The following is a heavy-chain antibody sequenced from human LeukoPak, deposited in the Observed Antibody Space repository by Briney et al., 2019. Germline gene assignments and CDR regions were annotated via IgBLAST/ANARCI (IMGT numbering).Heavy chain of an antibody. CDR2: ISTSGEST. Sequence: GGSLRLSCAASGFTFSSYGMSWVRQAPGQGLEWVSAISTSGESTYYADSVKGHFTISRDNSKNTLYLQMNSLRAEDTAVYYCAKDLVSRSADWGQGTLVTVSS. D-gene: IGHD6-6*01. CDR3: AKDLVSRSAD. J-gene: IGHJ4*02. V-gene: IGHV3-23*01. CDR1: GFTFSSYG.